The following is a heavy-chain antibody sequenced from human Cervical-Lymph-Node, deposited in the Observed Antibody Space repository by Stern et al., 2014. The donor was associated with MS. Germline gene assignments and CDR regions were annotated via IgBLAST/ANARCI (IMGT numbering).Heavy chain of an antibody. CDR1: GFTFDDYG. D-gene: IGHD2-2*01. J-gene: IGHJ4*02. V-gene: IGHV3-9*01. CDR3: AKDVRSGYTSPAADY. Sequence: EVQLEESGGGLVQPGRSLRLSCAASGFTFDDYGMHLVRHAPGQGLARDSGIRWNSVSLGYVDSVKGRFTILSDKANNSTHIQNNSLRAEDTAFYYCAKDVRSGYTSPAADYWGQGTLVTVSS. CDR2: IRWNSVSL.